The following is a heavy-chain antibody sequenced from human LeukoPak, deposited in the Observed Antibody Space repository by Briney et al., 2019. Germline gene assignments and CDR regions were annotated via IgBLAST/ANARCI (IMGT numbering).Heavy chain of an antibody. CDR2: ISYDGSNK. CDR1: GFTFSSYA. D-gene: IGHD3-10*01. CDR3: AREGGSPYFDY. Sequence: GGSLRLSCAASGFTFSSYAMHWVRQAPGKGLEWVAVISYDGSNKYYADSVKGRFTISRDNSKNTLYLQMNSLRAEDTAVYYCAREGGSPYFDYWGQGTLVTVSS. J-gene: IGHJ4*02. V-gene: IGHV3-30-3*01.